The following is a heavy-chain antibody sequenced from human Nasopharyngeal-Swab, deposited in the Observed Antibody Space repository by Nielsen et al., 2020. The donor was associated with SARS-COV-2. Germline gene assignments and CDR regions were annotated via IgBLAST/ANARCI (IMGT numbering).Heavy chain of an antibody. V-gene: IGHV1-46*01. Sequence: ASVKVSCKASGYTFTSYYMHWVRQALGQGLEWMGIINPSGGSTSYAQKFQGRVTMTRDTSTSTVYMELSSLRSEDTAVYYCASENVDPYYMDVWGKGTTVTVSS. CDR2: INPSGGST. CDR3: ASENVDPYYMDV. J-gene: IGHJ6*03. CDR1: GYTFTSYY. D-gene: IGHD5-12*01.